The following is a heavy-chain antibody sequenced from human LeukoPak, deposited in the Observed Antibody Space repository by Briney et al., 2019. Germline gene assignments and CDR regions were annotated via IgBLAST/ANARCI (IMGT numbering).Heavy chain of an antibody. CDR3: ARDSSSSGYYNFDY. CDR2: ISSSSSYI. CDR1: GFTFSSYS. Sequence: GGSLRLSCAASGFTFSSYSMNWVRQAPGKRLEWVSSISSSSSYIYYADSVKGRFTISRDNAKNSLYLQMNSLRAEDTAVYYCARDSSSSGYYNFDYWGQGTLVTVSP. J-gene: IGHJ4*02. V-gene: IGHV3-21*01. D-gene: IGHD6-13*01.